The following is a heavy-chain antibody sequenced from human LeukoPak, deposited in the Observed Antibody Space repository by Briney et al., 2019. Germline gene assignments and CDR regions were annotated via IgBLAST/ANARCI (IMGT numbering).Heavy chain of an antibody. V-gene: IGHV3-7*01. D-gene: IGHD6-13*01. CDR1: GFTFSSYW. J-gene: IGHJ4*02. Sequence: GGSLRLSCAASGFTFSSYWMSWVRQAPGKGLEWVANIKQDGSERYYVDSVKGRFTISRDNAKNSLYLQMSSLRAEDTAVYYCARGYSSSWSDYWGQGTLVTVSS. CDR3: ARGYSSSWSDY. CDR2: IKQDGSER.